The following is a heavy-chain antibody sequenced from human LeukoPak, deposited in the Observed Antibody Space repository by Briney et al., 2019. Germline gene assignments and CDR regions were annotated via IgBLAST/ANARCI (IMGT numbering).Heavy chain of an antibody. V-gene: IGHV1-69*04. D-gene: IGHD6-13*01. J-gene: IGHJ4*02. CDR2: IIPILGIA. Sequence: GASVKVSCKASGGTFSSYAISWVRQAPGQGLEWMGRIIPILGIANYAQKFQGRVTITADTSTSTAYMELRSLRSDDTAVYYCARDGTTGSSWYPPFDYWGQGTLVTVSS. CDR1: GGTFSSYA. CDR3: ARDGTTGSSWYPPFDY.